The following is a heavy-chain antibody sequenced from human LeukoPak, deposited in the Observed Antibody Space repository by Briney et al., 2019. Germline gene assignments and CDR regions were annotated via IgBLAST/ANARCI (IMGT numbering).Heavy chain of an antibody. CDR3: ARLKGYCSGASCYSYYFDY. J-gene: IGHJ4*02. CDR1: GFAFSSYW. CDR2: MDPDGRTI. D-gene: IGHD2-15*01. V-gene: IGHV3-74*01. Sequence: GGSLRLSCEASGFAFSSYWMHWVRQAPGKGLEWVSRMDPDGRTIDYADSVKGRFTISRDNAKNTVYLQMNSLRAEDAALYYCARLKGYCSGASCYSYYFDYWGQGTLVTVSS.